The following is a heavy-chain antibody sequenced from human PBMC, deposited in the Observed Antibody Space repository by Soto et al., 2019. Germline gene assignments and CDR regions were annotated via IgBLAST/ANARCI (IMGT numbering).Heavy chain of an antibody. V-gene: IGHV4-59*02. D-gene: IGHD1-26*01. CDR3: ARSDSGTFSFDF. Sequence: PSETLSLTCAFSGDSVTENYLTWIRQSPEKGLEWIGYMHYTGFSFSNPSLKSRVATSVDKSKNEFTLQVTSVTAADTAVYYCARSDSGTFSFDFWGQGTLVTVSS. CDR2: MHYTGFS. CDR1: GDSVTENY. J-gene: IGHJ4*02.